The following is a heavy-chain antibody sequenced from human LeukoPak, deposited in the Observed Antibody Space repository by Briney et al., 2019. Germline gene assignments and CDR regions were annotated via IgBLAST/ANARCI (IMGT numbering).Heavy chain of an antibody. D-gene: IGHD1-26*01. CDR3: ARIYSGDYYGMDV. CDR1: GGSINSYY. J-gene: IGHJ6*02. V-gene: IGHV4-59*08. CDR2: IFYSGST. Sequence: SETLSLTCTVSGGSINSYYWSWIRQPPGKGLEWIGYIFYSGSTNYNPSLKSRVTISVDTSKNQFSLKLSSVTAADTAVYYCARIYSGDYYGMDVWGQGTTVTVSS.